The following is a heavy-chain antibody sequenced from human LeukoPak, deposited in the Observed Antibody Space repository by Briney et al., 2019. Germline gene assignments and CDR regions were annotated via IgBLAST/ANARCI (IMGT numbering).Heavy chain of an antibody. Sequence: GGSLRLSCAASGFTFSSYDMHWVRQATGKGLEWVSAIGTAGDTYYPGSVKGRFTISRENAKNSLYLQMNSLRAGDTAVYYCARAGYSSSWFAGASPYYYYGMDVWGQGTTVTVSS. D-gene: IGHD6-13*01. CDR2: IGTAGDT. CDR3: ARAGYSSSWFAGASPYYYYGMDV. J-gene: IGHJ6*02. V-gene: IGHV3-13*01. CDR1: GFTFSSYD.